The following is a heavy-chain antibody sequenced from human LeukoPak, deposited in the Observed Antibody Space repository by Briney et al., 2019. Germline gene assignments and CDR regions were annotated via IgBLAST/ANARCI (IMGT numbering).Heavy chain of an antibody. Sequence: GGSLRLSCAASGSTFSSYSMNWVRQAPGKGLEWVSSISSSSSYIYYADSVKGRFTISRDNSKNTLYLQMNSLRAEDTAVYYCARAGATDYWGQGTLVTVSS. CDR3: ARAGATDY. V-gene: IGHV3-21*01. CDR2: ISSSSSYI. D-gene: IGHD1-26*01. CDR1: GSTFSSYS. J-gene: IGHJ4*02.